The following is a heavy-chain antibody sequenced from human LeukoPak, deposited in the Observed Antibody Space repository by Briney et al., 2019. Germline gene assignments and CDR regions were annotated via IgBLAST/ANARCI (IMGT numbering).Heavy chain of an antibody. CDR2: IYYSGST. D-gene: IGHD4-17*01. Sequence: PSQTLALTCTVSGGSISSGGYYWSWIRQHPGKGLEWIGYIYYSGSTYYNPSLKSRVTISVDTSKNQFSLKLSSVTAADTAVYYCARDGNDDYGDYKPRFDYWGQGTLVTVSS. CDR1: GGSISSGGYY. J-gene: IGHJ4*02. CDR3: ARDGNDDYGDYKPRFDY. V-gene: IGHV4-31*03.